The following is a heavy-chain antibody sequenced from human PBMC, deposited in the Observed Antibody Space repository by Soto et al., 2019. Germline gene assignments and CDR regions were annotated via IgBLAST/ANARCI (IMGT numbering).Heavy chain of an antibody. V-gene: IGHV3-7*01. Sequence: GGSLRLSCAASRFSFKTYWMSWVRQAPWKGLEWVANINKDGSEKYYVDSVKGRFTIFRDNAKSSLFLQMNSLRAEDTAVYYCARGNWLSAPAGMYYFDYWGQGA. CDR3: ARGNWLSAPAGMYYFDY. CDR2: INKDGSEK. CDR1: RFSFKTYW. J-gene: IGHJ4*02. D-gene: IGHD2-2*01.